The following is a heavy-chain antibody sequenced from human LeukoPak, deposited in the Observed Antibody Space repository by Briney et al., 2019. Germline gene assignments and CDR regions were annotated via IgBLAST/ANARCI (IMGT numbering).Heavy chain of an antibody. CDR2: IIPIFGTA. D-gene: IGHD3-10*01. CDR1: GGTFSSYA. V-gene: IGHV1-69*13. Sequence: ASVTVSCTASGGTFSSYAISWVRQAPGQGLEWMGGIIPIFGTANYAQKFQGRVTITADEFTSTAYMELSSLRSEDTAVYYCATRPEYYYGSGSYSHNFDYWGQGTLVTVSS. CDR3: ATRPEYYYGSGSYSHNFDY. J-gene: IGHJ4*02.